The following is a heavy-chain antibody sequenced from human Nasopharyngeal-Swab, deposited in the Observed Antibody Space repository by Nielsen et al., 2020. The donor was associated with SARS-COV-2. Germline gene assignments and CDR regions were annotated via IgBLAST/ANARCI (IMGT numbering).Heavy chain of an antibody. CDR1: GFSLSRHG. J-gene: IGHJ4*02. V-gene: IGHV3-30*03. CDR3: AGAGRHCDSGSCHPWGC. Sequence: GESLKISCAASGFSLSRHGMNWVRQAPGKGLEWVAVISYDGSNKYYADSVKGRFTISRDDANNFLYLQMNSLRPEDTAVYYCAGAGRHCDSGSCHPWGCWGRGTRVTVSS. D-gene: IGHD2-15*01. CDR2: ISYDGSNK.